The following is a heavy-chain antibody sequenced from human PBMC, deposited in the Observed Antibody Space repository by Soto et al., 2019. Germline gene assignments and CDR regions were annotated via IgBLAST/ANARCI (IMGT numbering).Heavy chain of an antibody. CDR1: GGSISSYY. J-gene: IGHJ6*03. Sequence: PSETVSLTCTVSGGSISSYYWSWIRQPPGKGLEWIGYIYYSGSTNYNPSLKSRVTISVDTSKNQFSLKLSSVTAADTAVYYCAGNYDFWSSYITDYYMDFRGKGTTVTVSS. CDR3: AGNYDFWSSYITDYYMDF. V-gene: IGHV4-59*01. D-gene: IGHD3-3*01. CDR2: IYYSGST.